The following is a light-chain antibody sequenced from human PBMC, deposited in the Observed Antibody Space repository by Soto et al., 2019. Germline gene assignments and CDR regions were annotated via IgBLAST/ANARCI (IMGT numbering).Light chain of an antibody. J-gene: IGKJ5*01. V-gene: IGKV1-39*01. CDR2: ATS. CDR3: QQSFTTPS. Sequence: DIQMTQFPSSLSASVGDRVNITCRASQTVSSYLNWYQQKPGTVPKLLIYATSNLQSGVPSRFSGRGFGTDFTLTIRSLTPEDFATYYCQQSFTTPSFGQGTRLEIK. CDR1: QTVSSY.